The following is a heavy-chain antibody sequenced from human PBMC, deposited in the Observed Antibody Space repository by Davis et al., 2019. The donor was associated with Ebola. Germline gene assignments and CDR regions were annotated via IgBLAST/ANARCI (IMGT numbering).Heavy chain of an antibody. Sequence: SVKVSCKASGGTFSSYAISWVRQAPGQGLEWMGGIIPIFGTANYAQKFQGRVTITADESTSTAYMELSSLRSEDTAVYYCATDTGRGSYCSSTSCYGNYYYYGMDVWGQGTTVTVSS. CDR2: IIPIFGTA. CDR1: GGTFSSYA. V-gene: IGHV1-69*13. J-gene: IGHJ6*02. CDR3: ATDTGRGSYCSSTSCYGNYYYYGMDV. D-gene: IGHD2-2*01.